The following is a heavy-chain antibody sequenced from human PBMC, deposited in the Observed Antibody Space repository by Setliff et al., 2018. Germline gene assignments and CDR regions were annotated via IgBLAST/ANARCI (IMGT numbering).Heavy chain of an antibody. CDR2: IKQDGSEK. V-gene: IGHV3-7*01. CDR1: GFTFNTYW. Sequence: GGSLRLSCAGSGFTFNTYWMTWVRQAPGKGLEWVANIKQDGSEKYYVDSVKGRFTISRDNAKNSLYLQMNSLRAEDTAVYYCTRRSANSSADWGQGTLVTVSS. J-gene: IGHJ4*02. D-gene: IGHD6-19*01. CDR3: TRRSANSSAD.